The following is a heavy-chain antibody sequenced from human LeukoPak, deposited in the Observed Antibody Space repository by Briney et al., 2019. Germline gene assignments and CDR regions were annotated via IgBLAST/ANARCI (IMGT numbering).Heavy chain of an antibody. CDR3: ARDPVRGYSGYDFDY. V-gene: IGHV3-21*01. Sequence: PGGSLRLSCAASGFTFSSYSINWVRQAPGKGLEWVSSISSSSSYIYYADSVKGRFTISRDNAKNSLYLQMNSLRAEDTAVYYCARDPVRGYSGYDFDYWGQGTLVTVSS. D-gene: IGHD5-12*01. CDR2: ISSSSSYI. J-gene: IGHJ4*02. CDR1: GFTFSSYS.